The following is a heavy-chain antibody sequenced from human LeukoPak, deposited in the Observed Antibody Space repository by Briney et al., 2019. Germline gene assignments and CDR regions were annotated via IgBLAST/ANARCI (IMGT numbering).Heavy chain of an antibody. CDR2: IKKDGSER. CDR3: ARVEASGYDYGAFDY. CDR1: GFSFSNYW. Sequence: PGGSLRLSCAASGFSFSNYWMSWVRQAPGKGLEWVANIKKDGSERYYVDSLKGRFTISRDNAKNSLYLQMNSLRAEDTAVYYCARVEASGYDYGAFDYWGQGSLVTVSS. D-gene: IGHD5-12*01. V-gene: IGHV3-7*01. J-gene: IGHJ4*02.